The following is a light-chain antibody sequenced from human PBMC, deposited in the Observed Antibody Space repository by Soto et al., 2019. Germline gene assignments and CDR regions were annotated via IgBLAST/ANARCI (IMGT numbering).Light chain of an antibody. J-gene: IGKJ4*01. CDR3: QQYGSSPR. V-gene: IGKV3-20*01. Sequence: EIVLTQSPGTLSLSPGERATLSCRASQSVSSSYLAWYQQKPGQAPRLLIYGASSRATGIPDRFSGSGSGTDFTLTISRLEPEDFAVYYRQQYGSSPRFGGGTKVEIK. CDR2: GAS. CDR1: QSVSSSY.